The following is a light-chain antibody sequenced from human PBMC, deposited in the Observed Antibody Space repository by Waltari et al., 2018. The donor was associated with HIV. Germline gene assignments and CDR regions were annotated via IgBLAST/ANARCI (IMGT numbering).Light chain of an antibody. CDR3: LLSYSGARPAI. CDR1: SGPVTSGHH. J-gene: IGLJ2*01. CDR2: DAN. Sequence: QAVVTQEPALTVFPGGTVTLTCGSSSGPVTSGHHPHWFQQKPGQAPRALIYDANNRQSWTPARFSGSLLGGKAALTLSDAQPEDEADYFCLLSYSGARPAIFGGGTKLSVL. V-gene: IGLV7-46*01.